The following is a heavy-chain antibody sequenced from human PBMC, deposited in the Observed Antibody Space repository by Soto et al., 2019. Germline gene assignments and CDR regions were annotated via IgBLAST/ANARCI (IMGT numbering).Heavy chain of an antibody. CDR1: GGSISSGGYY. J-gene: IGHJ6*02. CDR3: ARGGRRPPGMDV. V-gene: IGHV4-31*03. Sequence: QVQLQESGPGLVKPSQTLSLTCTVSGGSISSGGYYWSWIRQHPGKGLEWIGYIYYSGSTYYNPARKSRVTRSVDTSKNQFSLKLSSVTAADTAVYYCARGGRRPPGMDVWGQGPTVTVS. CDR2: IYYSGST.